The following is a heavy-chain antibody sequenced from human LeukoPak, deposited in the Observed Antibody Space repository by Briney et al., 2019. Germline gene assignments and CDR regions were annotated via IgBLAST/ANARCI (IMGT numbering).Heavy chain of an antibody. J-gene: IGHJ4*02. CDR3: ARGAIPRYYFDY. V-gene: IGHV3-30*04. CDR2: ISYDGSNK. CDR1: GFTFSSYA. Sequence: GGSLRLSCAASGFTFSSYATHWVRQAPGKGLEWVAVISYDGSNKYYADSVKGRFTISRDNSKNTLYLQMNSLRAEDTAVYYCARGAIPRYYFDYWGQGTLVTVSS.